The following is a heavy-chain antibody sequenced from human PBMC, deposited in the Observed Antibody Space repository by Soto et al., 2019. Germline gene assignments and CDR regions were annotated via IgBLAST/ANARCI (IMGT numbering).Heavy chain of an antibody. Sequence: SETLSLTCAVSCGSISSSNWWSWVRQPPGKGLEWIGEIYHSGSTNYNPSLKSRVTISVDKSKNQFSLKLSSVTAADTAVYYCARVKWEPKIYYFDYWGQGTLVTVSS. D-gene: IGHD1-26*01. CDR1: CGSISSSNW. V-gene: IGHV4-4*02. CDR3: ARVKWEPKIYYFDY. CDR2: IYHSGST. J-gene: IGHJ4*02.